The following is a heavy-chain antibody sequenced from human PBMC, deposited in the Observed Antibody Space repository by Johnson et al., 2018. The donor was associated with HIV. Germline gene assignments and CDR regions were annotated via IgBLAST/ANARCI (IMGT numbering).Heavy chain of an antibody. D-gene: IGHD4-11*01. V-gene: IGHV3-30-3*01. J-gene: IGHJ3*02. CDR3: ARGGLYIQFLAFDAFDI. CDR2: ISHDGSNK. CDR1: GFTFSYYA. Sequence: QVQLVESGGGVVQPGTSLRLSCAASGFTFSYYAIFWVRQAPGKGLEWVAVISHDGSNKYYADSVKGRFTISRDNSKNTLYLQMISLRPEDTAVYFCARGGLYIQFLAFDAFDIWGQGTMVTVSS.